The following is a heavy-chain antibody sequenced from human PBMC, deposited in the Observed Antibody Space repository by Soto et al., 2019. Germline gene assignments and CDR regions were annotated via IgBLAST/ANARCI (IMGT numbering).Heavy chain of an antibody. CDR2: ISDDGSNK. CDR3: AKDQRWLHQIGLPAF. Sequence: GKGLEGVAVISDDGSNKYYADSVKGRFTISRDNSKNTLDLQMNSLRAADTAVYYCAKDQRWLHQIGLPAFWVQGTLVPGTS. V-gene: IGHV3-30*18. J-gene: IGHJ4*02. D-gene: IGHD5-12*01.